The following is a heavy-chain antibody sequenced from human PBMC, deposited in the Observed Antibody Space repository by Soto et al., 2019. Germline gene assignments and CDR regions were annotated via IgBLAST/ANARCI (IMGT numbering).Heavy chain of an antibody. V-gene: IGHV3-33*01. J-gene: IGHJ6*02. CDR3: ARERGITKTRGTYYYGMDV. CDR1: GFTFSSYG. Sequence: PGGSLRLSCAASGFTFSSYGMHRVRQAPGKGLEWVAVIWYDGSNKYYADSVKGRFTISRDNSKNTLYLQMNSLGAEDTAMYYCARERGITKTRGTYYYGMDVWGQGTTVTVSS. CDR2: IWYDGSNK. D-gene: IGHD3-10*01.